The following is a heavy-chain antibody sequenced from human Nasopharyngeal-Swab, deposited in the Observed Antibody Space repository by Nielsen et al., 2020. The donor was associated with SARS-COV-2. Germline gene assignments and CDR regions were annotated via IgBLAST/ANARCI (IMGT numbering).Heavy chain of an antibody. Sequence: ASVKVSCKASGYTFTSYYMHWVRQAAGQGLEWMGIINPSGGSTSYAQKFQGRVTMTRDTSTSTVYMELSSLRSEDTAVYYCARDGAYCGGDCPAGYFDLWGRGTLVTVSS. CDR3: ARDGAYCGGDCPAGYFDL. CDR2: INPSGGST. V-gene: IGHV1-46*01. D-gene: IGHD2-21*02. J-gene: IGHJ2*01. CDR1: GYTFTSYY.